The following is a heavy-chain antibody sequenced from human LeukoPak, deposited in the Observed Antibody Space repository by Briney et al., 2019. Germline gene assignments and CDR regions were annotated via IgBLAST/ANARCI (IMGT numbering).Heavy chain of an antibody. J-gene: IGHJ4*02. V-gene: IGHV3-48*01. CDR2: VSISSGTI. CDR1: GFTFIGHN. D-gene: IGHD3-9*01. CDR3: ASSLSDIPNY. Sequence: GGSLRLSCAASGFTFIGHNMNWVRQAPGKGLEWVSFVSISSGTIYYADSVKGRFRISRDNAKNSLYLQMNSLRAEDTAVYYCASSLSDIPNYWGQGTLVTVSS.